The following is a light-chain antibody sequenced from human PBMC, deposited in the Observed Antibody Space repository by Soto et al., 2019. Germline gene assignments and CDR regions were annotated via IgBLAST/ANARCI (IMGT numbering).Light chain of an antibody. J-gene: IGKJ2*01. V-gene: IGKV1-39*01. Sequence: DIQMTQSPSSLYASVGDIVTITCRASQSISSYLNWYQQKPGKAPKLLIYAASSLQSGVPSRFSGSGSGTDFTLTISSLQPEDFATYYCQQSYSTPMYTFGQGTKLEIK. CDR1: QSISSY. CDR3: QQSYSTPMYT. CDR2: AAS.